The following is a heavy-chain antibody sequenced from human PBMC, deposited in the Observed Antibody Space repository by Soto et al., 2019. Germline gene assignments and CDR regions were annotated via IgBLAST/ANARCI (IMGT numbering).Heavy chain of an antibody. D-gene: IGHD3-3*01. CDR2: ISSSSSYI. J-gene: IGHJ1*01. Sequence: TGGSLRLSCAASGFTFSSYSMNWVRQAPGKGLEWVSSISSSSSYIYYADSVKGRFTISRDNAKNSLYLQMNSLRAEDTAVYYCARDEYYDFWSGYYTGIPYYWGQGTLVTVSS. CDR1: GFTFSSYS. CDR3: ARDEYYDFWSGYYTGIPYY. V-gene: IGHV3-21*01.